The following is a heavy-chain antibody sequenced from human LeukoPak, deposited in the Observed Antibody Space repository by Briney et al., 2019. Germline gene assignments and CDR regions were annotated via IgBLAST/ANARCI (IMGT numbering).Heavy chain of an antibody. D-gene: IGHD1-26*01. J-gene: IGHJ4*02. CDR1: GYTFTSYG. CDR2: ISAYNGNT. Sequence: ASVRVSCKASGYTFTSYGISWVRQAPGQGLEWMGWISAYNGNTNYAQKLQGRVTMTTDTSTSTAYMDLRSLRSDDTAVYYCARTPYSGSYYDPYYFDYWGQGTLVTVSS. V-gene: IGHV1-18*01. CDR3: ARTPYSGSYYDPYYFDY.